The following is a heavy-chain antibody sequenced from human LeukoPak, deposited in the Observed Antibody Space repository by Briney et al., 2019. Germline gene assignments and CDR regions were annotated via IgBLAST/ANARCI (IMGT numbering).Heavy chain of an antibody. Sequence: GGSLRLSCAASGFTFSRSWMDWVRQTPGKGLEWVANIKQDGTETYHVDSAKGRFTISRDNAKNSLHLQMDSLRVEDTGIYYCAKSLDYWGQGTLVTVSS. J-gene: IGHJ4*02. CDR2: IKQDGTET. V-gene: IGHV3-7*01. CDR3: AKSLDY. CDR1: GFTFSRSW.